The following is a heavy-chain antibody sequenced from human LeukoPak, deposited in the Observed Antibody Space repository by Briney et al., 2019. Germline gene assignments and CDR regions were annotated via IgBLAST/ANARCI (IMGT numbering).Heavy chain of an antibody. CDR2: INSDGSST. Sequence: GGSLSLSCAASGFTFSSYWMHWVRQAPGKGLVWVSRINSDGSSTSYADSVKGRSTISRDNAKNTLYLQMNSLRAEDTAVYYCAREGSSPVIDYWGQGTLVTVSS. CDR1: GFTFSSYW. CDR3: AREGSSPVIDY. V-gene: IGHV3-74*01. J-gene: IGHJ4*02. D-gene: IGHD6-13*01.